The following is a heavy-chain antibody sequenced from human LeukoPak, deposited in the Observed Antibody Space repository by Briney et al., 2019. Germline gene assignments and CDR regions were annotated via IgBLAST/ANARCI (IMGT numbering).Heavy chain of an antibody. V-gene: IGHV4-59*01. CDR1: GGSISSYY. J-gene: IGHJ5*02. CDR2: IYYSGRT. CDR3: ARDRYYYDSSGYYVWFDP. Sequence: SETLSLTCTVSGGSISSYYWSWIRQPPGKGLGWIGYIYYSGRTNYNPSLKSRVTISVDTSKNQFSLKLSSVTAADTAVYYCARDRYYYDSSGYYVWFDPWGQGTLVTVSS. D-gene: IGHD3-22*01.